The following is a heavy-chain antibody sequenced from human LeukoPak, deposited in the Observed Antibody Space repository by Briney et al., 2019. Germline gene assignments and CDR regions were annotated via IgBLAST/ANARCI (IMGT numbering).Heavy chain of an antibody. D-gene: IGHD2-2*01. CDR1: GGSITDYY. CDR3: ARLSRIVPVGSTYYHSMDV. V-gene: IGHV4-59*08. J-gene: IGHJ6*02. Sequence: SETLSLTCTVSGGSITDYYWSWIRQPPEKGLEWIGYIHSSGSNNYNPSLKSRVALSVDSSKNQFSLELSSVTAADTAVYLCARLSRIVPVGSTYYHSMDVWGQGTTVTLSS. CDR2: IHSSGSN.